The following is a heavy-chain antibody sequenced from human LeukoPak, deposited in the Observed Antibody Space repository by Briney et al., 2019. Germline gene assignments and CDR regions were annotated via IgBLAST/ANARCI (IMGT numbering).Heavy chain of an antibody. D-gene: IGHD3-10*01. J-gene: IGHJ4*02. CDR2: IVSSNTL. Sequence: GGSLRLSCAASGFSFRDYYMSWVRQAPGDGLEWISYIVSSNTLYYADSVKGRFTVSRDNAENLLYLQMDSLRADDTAVYYCAREKKVRSGAFDSWGQGTLVTVSS. CDR3: AREKKVRSGAFDS. V-gene: IGHV3-69-1*01. CDR1: GFSFRDYY.